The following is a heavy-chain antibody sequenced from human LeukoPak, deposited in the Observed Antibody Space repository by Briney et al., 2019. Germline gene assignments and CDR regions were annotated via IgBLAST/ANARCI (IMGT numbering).Heavy chain of an antibody. V-gene: IGHV4-34*01. CDR1: GGSFSGYY. CDR2: INHSGST. D-gene: IGHD3-3*01. J-gene: IGHJ4*02. Sequence: SETLSLTCAVYGGSFSGYYWSWIRQPPGKGLEWIGEINHSGSTNYNPSLKSRVTISVDTSKNQFSLKLSSVTAADTAVYYCASLRRDTIFDYWGQGTLVTVSS. CDR3: ASLRRDTIFDY.